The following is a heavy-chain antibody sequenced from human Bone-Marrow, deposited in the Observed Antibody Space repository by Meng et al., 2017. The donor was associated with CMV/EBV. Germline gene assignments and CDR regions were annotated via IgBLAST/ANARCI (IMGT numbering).Heavy chain of an antibody. V-gene: IGHV3-21*01. D-gene: IGHD6-13*01. CDR2: ISRSGRYI. Sequence: GESLKISCAASGFTVSSYSMNWVRQAPEKGLEWVSSISRSGRYIYYADSVKGRFTISRDNAKNSLYLQMNSLRAEDTAVYYCARSHPRSWHYWGQGTLVTVSS. CDR3: ARSHPRSWHY. CDR1: GFTVSSYS. J-gene: IGHJ4*02.